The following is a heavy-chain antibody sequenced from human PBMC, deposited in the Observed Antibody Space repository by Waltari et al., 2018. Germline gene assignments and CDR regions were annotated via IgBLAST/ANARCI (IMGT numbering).Heavy chain of an antibody. J-gene: IGHJ4*02. CDR1: GGSISSSSYY. V-gene: IGHV4-39*07. CDR2: IYYSGST. CDR3: ARRKSRAGGDYYLDY. Sequence: QLQLQESGPGLVKPSETLSLTCTVSGGSISSSSYYWGWIRQPPGKGLEWIGSIYYSGSTYYNPSLKSRVTISVDTSKNQFSLKLSSVTAADTAVYYCARRKSRAGGDYYLDYWGQGTLVTVSS. D-gene: IGHD2-21*01.